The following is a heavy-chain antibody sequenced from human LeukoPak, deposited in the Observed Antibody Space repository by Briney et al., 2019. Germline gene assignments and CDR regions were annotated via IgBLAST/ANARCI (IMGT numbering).Heavy chain of an antibody. V-gene: IGHV1-69*04. Sequence: ASVKVSCKASGGTFSSYAISWVRQAPGQGLEWMGRIIPILGIANYAQKFQGRVTITADKSTSTAYMELSSLRSEDTAVYYCARDRANNIVVVPAAERFHYYYGMDVWGQGTTVPVSS. CDR1: GGTFSSYA. CDR3: ARDRANNIVVVPAAERFHYYYGMDV. D-gene: IGHD2-2*01. J-gene: IGHJ6*02. CDR2: IIPILGIA.